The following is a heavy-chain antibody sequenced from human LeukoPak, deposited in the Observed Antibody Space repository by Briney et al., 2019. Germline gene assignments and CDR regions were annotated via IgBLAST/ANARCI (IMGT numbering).Heavy chain of an antibody. V-gene: IGHV3-30-3*01. CDR3: AREGQRRVDSSGYYSSYFDY. J-gene: IGHJ4*02. CDR1: GFTFSSYA. CDR2: ISYDGSNK. Sequence: GRSLRLSSAASGFTFSSYAMHWVRQAPGKGLEWVAVISYDGSNKYYADSVKGRFTISRDNSKNTLYLQMNSLRAEDTAVYYCAREGQRRVDSSGYYSSYFDYWGQGTLVTVSS. D-gene: IGHD3-22*01.